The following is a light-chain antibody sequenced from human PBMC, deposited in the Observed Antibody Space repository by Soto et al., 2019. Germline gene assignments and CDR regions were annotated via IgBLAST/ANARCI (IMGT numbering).Light chain of an antibody. J-gene: IGKJ1*01. CDR3: QQYGISGT. Sequence: EIVLTQSPGTLSLSPGERATLSCRASQSVSNNYLAWYQQKPGQAPRLLIYGASNRATGIPDRFSGSGSGTDFTLTISRLDPEDFAVYFCQQYGISGTFGQGTQVEIK. CDR1: QSVSNNY. CDR2: GAS. V-gene: IGKV3-20*01.